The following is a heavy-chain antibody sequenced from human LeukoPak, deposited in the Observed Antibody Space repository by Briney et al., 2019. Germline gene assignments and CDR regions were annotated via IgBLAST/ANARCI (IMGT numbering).Heavy chain of an antibody. J-gene: IGHJ4*02. CDR2: IRSSSSTI. Sequence: GGSLRLSCAASGFTFSTYSMNWVRQAPGKGLEWLSYIRSSSSTIYYADSVKGRFTISRDNAKDSLYLQMNSLRDEDTAVYYCARGGAVGPNPYYSDYWGRGTLVTVSS. CDR1: GFTFSTYS. D-gene: IGHD1-26*01. CDR3: ARGGAVGPNPYYSDY. V-gene: IGHV3-48*02.